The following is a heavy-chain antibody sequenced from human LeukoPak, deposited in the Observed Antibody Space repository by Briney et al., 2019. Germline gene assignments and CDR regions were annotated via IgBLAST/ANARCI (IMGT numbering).Heavy chain of an antibody. CDR3: AKGLVRGVNSYYFDY. CDR2: ISGSGGST. V-gene: IGHV3-23*01. D-gene: IGHD3-10*01. J-gene: IGHJ4*02. CDR1: GFTFSDYY. Sequence: GGSLRLSCAASGFTFSDYYMSWIRQAPGKGLEWVSAISGSGGSTYYADSVKGRFTISRDNSKNTLYLQMNSLRAEDTAVYYCAKGLVRGVNSYYFDYWGQGTLVTVSS.